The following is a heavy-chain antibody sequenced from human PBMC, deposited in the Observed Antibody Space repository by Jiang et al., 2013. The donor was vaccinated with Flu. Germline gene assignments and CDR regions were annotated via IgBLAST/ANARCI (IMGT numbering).Heavy chain of an antibody. CDR3: AEVVIGAFDI. V-gene: IGHV4-39*07. J-gene: IGHJ3*02. Sequence: GPGLVKPSETLSLTCTVSGGSISSSSYYWGWIRQPPGKGLEWIGSIYYSGSTYYNPSLKSRVTISVDTSKNQFSLKLSSVTAADTAVYYCAEVVIGAFDIWGQGTMVTVSS. CDR2: IYYSGST. D-gene: IGHD3-22*01. CDR1: GGSISSSSYY.